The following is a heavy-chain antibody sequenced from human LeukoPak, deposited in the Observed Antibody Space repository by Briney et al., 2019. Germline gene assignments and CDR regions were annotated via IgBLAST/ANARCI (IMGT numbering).Heavy chain of an antibody. CDR1: GFTFDSYS. CDR2: IRFDATNK. V-gene: IGHV3-30*02. Sequence: AGGSLRLSCAASGFTFDSYSMSWVRQAPGKGLEWVSFIRFDATNKYYADSVKGRFTISRDNSNNTLYLQLNNVRTEDTATYFCAKEQYPGYFDYWGQGTLVTVSS. CDR3: AKEQYPGYFDY. D-gene: IGHD1-14*01. J-gene: IGHJ4*02.